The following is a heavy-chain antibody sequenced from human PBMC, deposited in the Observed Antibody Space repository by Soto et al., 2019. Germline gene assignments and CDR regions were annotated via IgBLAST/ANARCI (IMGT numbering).Heavy chain of an antibody. J-gene: IGHJ4*02. CDR3: SRDVVVGAKALNY. D-gene: IGHD2-15*01. V-gene: IGHV3-7*01. CDR1: GFTFSNYW. Sequence: XGSLTLSCSAAGFTFSNYWMTWGRQAPGKGLEWVANIKEDGSEKHYVDSVKGRFTISRDNAKNSLYLQMNSLRVEDTAVYFCSRDVVVGAKALNYWGRGALVAVSS. CDR2: IKEDGSEK.